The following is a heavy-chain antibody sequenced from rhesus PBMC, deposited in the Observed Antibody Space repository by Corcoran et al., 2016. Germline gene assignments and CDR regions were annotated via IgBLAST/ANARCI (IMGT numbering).Heavy chain of an antibody. CDR3: GRGKDYSSWCPVFDY. J-gene: IGHJ4*01. CDR1: GFSLTTSGMG. V-gene: IGHV2-174*01. D-gene: IGHD6-13*01. Sequence: QVTLKESGPALVKPTQTLTLTCTFSGFSLTTSGMGVGLIRQPPWKALEWLALIYWEDAKHYSTSLKSRLTIPKDTSKNQVVITMTNMDPVDTAKDYCGRGKDYSSWCPVFDYWGQGVLVTVSS. CDR2: IYWEDAK.